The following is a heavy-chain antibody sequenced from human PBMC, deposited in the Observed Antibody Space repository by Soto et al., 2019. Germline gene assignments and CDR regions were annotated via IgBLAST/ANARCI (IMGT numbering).Heavy chain of an antibody. V-gene: IGHV3-11*06. Sequence: RQAPGKGLEWVSYISSSSSYTNYADSVKGRFTISRDNAKNSLYLQMNSLRAEDTAVYYCARSLYYYDSSGPTGYYYYGMDVWGQGTTVTVSS. D-gene: IGHD3-22*01. CDR3: ARSLYYYDSSGPTGYYYYGMDV. J-gene: IGHJ6*02. CDR2: ISSSSSYT.